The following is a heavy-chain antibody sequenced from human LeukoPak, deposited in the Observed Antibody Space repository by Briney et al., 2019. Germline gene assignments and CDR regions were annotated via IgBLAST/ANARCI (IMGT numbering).Heavy chain of an antibody. CDR3: ARGGYYYGSGSYYYYYYYMDV. CDR2: IYTSGST. CDR1: GGSISSGSYY. Sequence: PSETLSLTCTVSGGSISSGSYYWSWIRQPAGKGLEWIGRIYTSGSTNYNPSLKSRATISVDTSKNKFSLELSSVTAADTAVYYCARGGYYYGSGSYYYYYYYMDVWGKGTTVTISS. D-gene: IGHD3-10*01. J-gene: IGHJ6*03. V-gene: IGHV4-61*02.